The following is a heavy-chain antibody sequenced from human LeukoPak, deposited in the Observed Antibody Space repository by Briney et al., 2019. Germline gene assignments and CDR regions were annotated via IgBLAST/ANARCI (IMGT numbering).Heavy chain of an antibody. CDR3: ARGLPTVTTYYFDY. D-gene: IGHD4-17*01. Sequence: GGSLRLSCAASGFTFSNYGMHWVRQAPGKGLEWVAFIQYDGSNKYYADSVKGRFTISRDNSKNTLYLQMNSLRAEDTAVYYCARGLPTVTTYYFDYWGQGTLVTVSS. CDR2: IQYDGSNK. V-gene: IGHV3-30*02. CDR1: GFTFSNYG. J-gene: IGHJ4*02.